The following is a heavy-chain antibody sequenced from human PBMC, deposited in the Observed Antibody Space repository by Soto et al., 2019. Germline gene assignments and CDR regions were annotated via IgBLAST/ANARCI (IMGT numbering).Heavy chain of an antibody. D-gene: IGHD3-22*01. Sequence: ASVKVSCKASGYTFTSYGMSWVRQAPGQGLEWMGCFDPEDGETIYAQKFQGRVTMTEDTSTDTAYMELSSLRSEDTAVYYCATDLSYYYDSSGYYTFDYWGQGTLVTVSS. CDR1: GYTFTSYG. CDR3: ATDLSYYYDSSGYYTFDY. CDR2: FDPEDGET. J-gene: IGHJ4*02. V-gene: IGHV1-24*01.